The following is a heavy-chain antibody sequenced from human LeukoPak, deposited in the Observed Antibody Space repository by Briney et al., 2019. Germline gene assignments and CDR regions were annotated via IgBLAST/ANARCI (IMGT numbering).Heavy chain of an antibody. CDR2: IYYSGST. J-gene: IGHJ3*02. D-gene: IGHD3-16*01. CDR1: GGSISSYY. V-gene: IGHV4-59*12. CDR3: ARNLWGSDVFDI. Sequence: SETLSLTCTVSGGSISSYYWSWIRQPPGKGLEWIGYIYYSGSTYYNPSLKSRVTISVDTSKNQFSLKLSSVIAADTAVYYCARNLWGSDVFDIWGQGTMVTVSS.